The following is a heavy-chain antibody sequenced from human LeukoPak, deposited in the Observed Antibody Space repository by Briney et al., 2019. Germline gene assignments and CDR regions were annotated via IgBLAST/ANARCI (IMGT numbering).Heavy chain of an antibody. V-gene: IGHV1-2*06. J-gene: IGHJ4*02. CDR1: GYTFTSYY. D-gene: IGHD4-17*01. CDR2: INPNSGGT. CDR3: ARIPGDYGDYPFNY. Sequence: ASVKVSCKASGYTFTSYYMHWVRQAPGQGLEWMGQINPNSGGTNYAQKFRGRVTMTRDTSISTAYMELSRLRSDDTAVYYCARIPGDYGDYPFNYWGQGALVTVSS.